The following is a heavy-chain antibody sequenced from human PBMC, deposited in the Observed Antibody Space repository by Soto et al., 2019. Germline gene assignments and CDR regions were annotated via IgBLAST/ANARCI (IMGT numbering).Heavy chain of an antibody. CDR1: GYSFTDYH. V-gene: IGHV1-2*04. Sequence: ASVKVSCKASGYSFTDYHIHWVRQAPGQGLEWLGRINPKSGGTSTAQKFQGWVTMTRDRSISTVYMELTRLRSDDTAVYFCARGHSTDCSNGVCSFFYNHEMDVWGQGSTVTVS. CDR3: ARGHSTDCSNGVCSFFYNHEMDV. J-gene: IGHJ6*02. D-gene: IGHD2-8*01. CDR2: INPKSGGT.